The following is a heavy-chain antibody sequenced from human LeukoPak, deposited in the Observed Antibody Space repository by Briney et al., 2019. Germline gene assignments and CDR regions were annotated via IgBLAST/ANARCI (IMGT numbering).Heavy chain of an antibody. Sequence: SETLSLTCTVSGGSISSGGYYWTWIRQFPGKGLEWIGYIYDSGSTNYNPSLKSRVTISEDTSKNQVSLKLSSETAADTAVYYCAKSGWSSVGYFDYWGQGTLVTVSS. J-gene: IGHJ4*02. D-gene: IGHD6-19*01. V-gene: IGHV4-61*08. CDR1: GGSISSGGYY. CDR2: IYDSGST. CDR3: AKSGWSSVGYFDY.